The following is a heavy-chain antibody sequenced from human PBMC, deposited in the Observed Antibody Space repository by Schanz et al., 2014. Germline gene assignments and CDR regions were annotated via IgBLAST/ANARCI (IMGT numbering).Heavy chain of an antibody. J-gene: IGHJ3*01. D-gene: IGHD3-10*01. Sequence: EVQLLESGGGLVQPGGSLRLSCAASGFSVGNKYMNWVRQAPGKGLEWVSLISDSGDTAYYADSVKGRFTISRDNFKNTLYLQMNSLRPEDTAVYHCVSSGSYSSYAFWGQGTIVTVSS. CDR3: VSSGSYSSYAF. V-gene: IGHV3-23*01. CDR2: ISDSGDTA. CDR1: GFSVGNKY.